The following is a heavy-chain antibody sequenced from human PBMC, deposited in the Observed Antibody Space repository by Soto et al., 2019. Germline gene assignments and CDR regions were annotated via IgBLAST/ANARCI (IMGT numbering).Heavy chain of an antibody. Sequence: GSLRLSCAASGFTFSSYAMSWVRQAPGKGLEWVSAISGSGGSTYYADSVKGRFTISRDNSKNTLYLQMNSLRAEDTAVYYCAKWGGRRITMVRGVIEYYGMDVWGQGTTVTVSS. V-gene: IGHV3-23*01. CDR1: GFTFSSYA. CDR2: ISGSGGST. CDR3: AKWGGRRITMVRGVIEYYGMDV. D-gene: IGHD3-10*01. J-gene: IGHJ6*02.